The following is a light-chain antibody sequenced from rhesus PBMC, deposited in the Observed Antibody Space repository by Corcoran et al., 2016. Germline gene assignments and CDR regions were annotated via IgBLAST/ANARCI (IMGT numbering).Light chain of an antibody. V-gene: IGKV1-32*02. CDR2: YAN. CDR1: QGISSY. CDR3: QQGNSNPFT. Sequence: DIQMSQSPSSLSASVGDRVTITCRASQGISSYLNWYQQKPGKAPKLLIYYANSLASGVPSRFSGSGTGTEFPLPISSLQPEDFATYYCQQGNSNPFTFGPGTKLDIK. J-gene: IGKJ3*01.